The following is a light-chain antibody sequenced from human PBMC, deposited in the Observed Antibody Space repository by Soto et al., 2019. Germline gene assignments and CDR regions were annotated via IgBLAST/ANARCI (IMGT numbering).Light chain of an antibody. V-gene: IGLV1-51*01. CDR3: GTWDNSLSVVV. CDR1: GSNIGNNF. CDR2: DDN. Sequence: QSVLTQPPSVSAAPGQKVTMSCSGSGSNIGNNFVSWYQQFPGTAPKLLIYDDNKRPTGIPDRFSASTSGTSATLGITGLQTGDEADYYCGTWDNSLSVVVFGGGTKVTVL. J-gene: IGLJ3*02.